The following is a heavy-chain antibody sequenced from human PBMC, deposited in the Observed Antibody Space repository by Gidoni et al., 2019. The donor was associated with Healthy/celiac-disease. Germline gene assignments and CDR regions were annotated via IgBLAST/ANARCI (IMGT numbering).Heavy chain of an antibody. J-gene: IGHJ4*02. CDR2: IKSKTDGGTT. V-gene: IGHV3-15*01. Sequence: EVQLVESGGGLVKPGGSLRLSCAASGFTFSNPWMRWVRQAPGKGLEWVGRIKSKTDGGTTDYAAPVKGRFTISRDDSKNTLYLQMNSLKTEDTAVYYCTTDRELEPLAYFDYWGQGTLVTVSS. CDR3: TTDRELEPLAYFDY. D-gene: IGHD1-1*01. CDR1: GFTFSNPW.